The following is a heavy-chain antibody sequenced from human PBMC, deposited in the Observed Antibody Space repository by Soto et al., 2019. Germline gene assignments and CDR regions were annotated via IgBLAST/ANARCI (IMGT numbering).Heavy chain of an antibody. D-gene: IGHD4-17*01. CDR1: GFXFTNYA. CDR2: ITGSGGSA. J-gene: IGHJ5*02. CDR3: AKDHYGPDP. V-gene: IGHV3-23*01. Sequence: PGGSLXLSCVASGFXFTNYAMTWVRQAPGKGLEWVSAITGSGGSAYYADSMQGRFTISRDNSKNTVFLQMNSLRAEDTAVYYCAKDHYGPDPWGQGTVVTVSS.